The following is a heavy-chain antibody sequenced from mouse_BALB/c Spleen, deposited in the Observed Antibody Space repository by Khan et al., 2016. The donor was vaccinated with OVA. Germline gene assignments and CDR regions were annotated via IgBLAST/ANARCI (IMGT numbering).Heavy chain of an antibody. J-gene: IGHJ3*01. Sequence: DVLLVESGGGLVQPGGSRKLAGAASGFTFSSFGMHWVRQAPEKGLEWVAYSSSERITLYYADTVTGRFTISSDNPRNTLVLQMTSLRSADTSMYYCARGNWAWFAYWGQGTLVTVSA. CDR3: ARGNWAWFAY. V-gene: IGHV5-17*02. CDR2: SSSERITL. CDR1: GFTFSSFG. D-gene: IGHD4-1*01.